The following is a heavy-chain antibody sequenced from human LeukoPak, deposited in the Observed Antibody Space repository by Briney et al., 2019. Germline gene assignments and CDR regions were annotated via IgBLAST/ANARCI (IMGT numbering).Heavy chain of an antibody. Sequence: GVLRLSCAASGFTFSSYVMHWVRQAPGKGLEWVSRIKSKTDGGTTDYAAPVKGRFTISRDDSKNTLYLQMNSLKTEDTAVYYCTTGTRRDYWGQGTLVTVSS. V-gene: IGHV3-15*01. CDR3: TTGTRRDY. D-gene: IGHD1-14*01. CDR2: IKSKTDGGTT. J-gene: IGHJ4*02. CDR1: GFTFSSYV.